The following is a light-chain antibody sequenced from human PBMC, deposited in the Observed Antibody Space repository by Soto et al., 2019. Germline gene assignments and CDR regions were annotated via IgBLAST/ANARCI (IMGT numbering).Light chain of an antibody. CDR3: QQYESSPLT. CDR1: QSVSSSY. V-gene: IGKV3-20*01. J-gene: IGKJ4*01. CDR2: GAS. Sequence: EIVLTQSTGTLSLSPGERATLSCRASQSVSSSYLAWYQQKPGQAPRLLIYGASSRATGIPDRFSGSGSGTDFTLTISRLEPEDFAVYYCQQYESSPLTFGGGTKVEIK.